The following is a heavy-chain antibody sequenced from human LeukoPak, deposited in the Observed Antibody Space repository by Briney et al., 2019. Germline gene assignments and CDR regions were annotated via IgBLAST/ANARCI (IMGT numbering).Heavy chain of an antibody. CDR1: VFTFSSYP. CDR2: ISDDGTNK. V-gene: IGHV3-30-3*01. CDR3: ARGKFFDI. Sequence: AGGSLRLSCKASVFTFSSYPMDWVRQAPGKGLEWVAIISDDGTNKYYADSVKGRFTISRDDSNNTVYLQMNSLRVDDTAIYFCARGKFFDIWGQGTMVTVSS. J-gene: IGHJ3*02.